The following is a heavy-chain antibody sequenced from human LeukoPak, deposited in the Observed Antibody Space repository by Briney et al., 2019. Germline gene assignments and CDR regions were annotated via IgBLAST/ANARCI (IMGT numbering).Heavy chain of an antibody. J-gene: IGHJ4*02. CDR3: ARDHGYSYGYPYFDY. CDR2: ISSSGSTI. D-gene: IGHD5-18*01. Sequence: PGGSLRLSCAASGFTFSSYWMSWVRQAPGKGLEWVSYISSSGSTIYYADSVKGRFTISRDNAKNSLYLQMNSLRAEDTAVYYCARDHGYSYGYPYFDYWGQGTLVTVSS. V-gene: IGHV3-48*04. CDR1: GFTFSSYW.